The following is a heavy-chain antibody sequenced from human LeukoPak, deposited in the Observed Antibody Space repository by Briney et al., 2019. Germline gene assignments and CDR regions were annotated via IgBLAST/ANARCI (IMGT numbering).Heavy chain of an antibody. CDR2: IRGNEDNT. CDR3: AKAQYTSVWSSALGY. CDR1: GFTFSNYA. Sequence: QPGGSLRLSCAASGFTFSNYAMSWVRQAPGKGLEWVSVIRGNEDNTYYADSVKGRFTISRDNSKNTLYLQMNSLRAEDSALYYCAKAQYTSVWSSALGYWGQGTLVTVSS. V-gene: IGHV3-23*01. J-gene: IGHJ4*02. D-gene: IGHD6-19*01.